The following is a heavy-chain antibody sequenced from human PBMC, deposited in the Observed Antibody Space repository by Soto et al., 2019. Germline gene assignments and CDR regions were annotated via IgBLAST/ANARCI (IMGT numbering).Heavy chain of an antibody. J-gene: IGHJ6*02. V-gene: IGHV1-69*06. CDR3: ASSIKNIVVVVAATRSYYYGMDV. Sequence: SVKVCCKASGGTFSSYAISWVRQAPGQGLEWMGGIIPIFGTASYAQKFQGRVTITADKSTSTAYMELSSLRSEDTAVYYCASSIKNIVVVVAATRSYYYGMDVWGQGTTVTVSS. D-gene: IGHD2-15*01. CDR2: IIPIFGTA. CDR1: GGTFSSYA.